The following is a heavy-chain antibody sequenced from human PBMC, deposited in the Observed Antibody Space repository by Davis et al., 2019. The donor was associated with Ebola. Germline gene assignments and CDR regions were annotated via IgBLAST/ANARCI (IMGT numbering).Heavy chain of an antibody. D-gene: IGHD3-9*01. CDR1: GFTFSSYA. Sequence: GESLKIPCAASGFTFSSYAMSWVRQAPGKGLEWVSAISGSGGSTYYADSVKGRFTISRDNSKNTLYLQMNSLRAEDTAVYYCAKDRRYDILTGYSVGYGMDVWGQGTTVTVSS. CDR3: AKDRRYDILTGYSVGYGMDV. V-gene: IGHV3-23*01. J-gene: IGHJ6*02. CDR2: ISGSGGST.